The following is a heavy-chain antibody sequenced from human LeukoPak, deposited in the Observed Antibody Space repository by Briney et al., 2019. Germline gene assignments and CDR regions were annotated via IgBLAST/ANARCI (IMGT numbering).Heavy chain of an antibody. CDR1: GFIFENYW. J-gene: IGHJ4*02. V-gene: IGHV3-7*03. CDR3: ATGSVPSDY. CDR2: IEQDGSEK. Sequence: PGGSLRLSCAASGFIFENYWMNWVRQAPGKGLEWVANIEQDGSEKYYVDSVKGRFTISRDNARNSLYLQMNSLRAEDTAVYYCATGSVPSDYWGQGTLVTVSS.